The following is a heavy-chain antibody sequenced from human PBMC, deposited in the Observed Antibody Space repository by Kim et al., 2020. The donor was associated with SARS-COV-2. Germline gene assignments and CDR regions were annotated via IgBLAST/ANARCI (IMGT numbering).Heavy chain of an antibody. CDR2: ISGDGGST. CDR1: GFTYDDYA. J-gene: IGHJ6*02. D-gene: IGHD3-9*01. CDR3: VKDLATYYDILTGSVWYGMDV. V-gene: IGHV3-43*02. Sequence: GGSLRLSCAASGFTYDDYAMHWVRQAPGKGLEWVSLISGDGGSTYYADSVKGGFTSSRDNSKNSLYLQMNSLRTEDTALYYCVKDLATYYDILTGSVWYGMDVSGQGTMGTDSS.